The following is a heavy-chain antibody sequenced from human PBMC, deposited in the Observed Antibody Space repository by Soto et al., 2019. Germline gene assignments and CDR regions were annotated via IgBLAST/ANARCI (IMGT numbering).Heavy chain of an antibody. CDR3: AADGAAAGQDNYYYYGMDV. D-gene: IGHD6-13*01. J-gene: IGHJ6*02. V-gene: IGHV1-58*02. CDR1: GFTFTSSA. CDR2: IVVGSGNT. Sequence: QMQLVQSGPEVKKPGTLVKVSCKASGFTFTSSAMQWVRQARGQRLVWIGWIVVGSGNTNYAQKFQERVTITRDMSTSTAYTELSNLRSEDTAVYYCAADGAAAGQDNYYYYGMDVWGQGTTVTVSS.